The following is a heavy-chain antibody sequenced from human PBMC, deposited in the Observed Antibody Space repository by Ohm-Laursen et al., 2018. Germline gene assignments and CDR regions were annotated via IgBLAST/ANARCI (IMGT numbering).Heavy chain of an antibody. Sequence: SESLSLTCTVSGGSASSGSYYWSWVRQPPGKGLEWIGYIYNYNPSLKSRVIISVDMSKNQFSLKLSSVTAADTAVYYCARLGPYSSPRWLDPWGQGTLVTVSS. CDR3: ARLGPYSSPRWLDP. CDR2: IY. D-gene: IGHD6-13*01. CDR1: GGSASSGSYY. J-gene: IGHJ5*02. V-gene: IGHV4-61*01.